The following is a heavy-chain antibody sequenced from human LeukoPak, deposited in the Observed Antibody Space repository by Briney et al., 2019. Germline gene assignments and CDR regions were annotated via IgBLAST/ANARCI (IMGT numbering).Heavy chain of an antibody. D-gene: IGHD5-18*01. J-gene: IGHJ4*02. Sequence: AGGSLRLSCAASGFTFSNAWMSWVRQAPGKGLEWVAVISYDGSNKYYADSVKGRFTISRDNSKNTLYLQMNSLRAEDTAVYYCAKRLSRYSYGFLPDYWGQGTLVTVSS. V-gene: IGHV3-30*18. CDR1: GFTFSNAW. CDR3: AKRLSRYSYGFLPDY. CDR2: ISYDGSNK.